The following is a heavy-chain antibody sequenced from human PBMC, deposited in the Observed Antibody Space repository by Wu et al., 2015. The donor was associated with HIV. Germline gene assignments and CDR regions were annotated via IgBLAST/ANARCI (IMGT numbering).Heavy chain of an antibody. D-gene: IGHD6-19*01. Sequence: QVQLVQSGADMKKPGSSVKVSCKASGNTFNAINWVRQAPGQGLEWMGGIIPLFGTRDYAQVFQGRLTITTDESTSTAYMTLTSLTSDDTAVYYCATPRSPGFSSAWPTYFDYWGQGTLITVST. J-gene: IGHJ4*02. CDR3: ATPRSPGFSSAWPTYFDY. CDR1: GNTFNA. CDR2: IIPLFGTR. V-gene: IGHV1-69*05.